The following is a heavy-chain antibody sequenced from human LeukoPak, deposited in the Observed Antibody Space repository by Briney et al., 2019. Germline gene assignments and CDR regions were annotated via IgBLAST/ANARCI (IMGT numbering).Heavy chain of an antibody. J-gene: IGHJ1*01. CDR1: GYTFTGYY. Sequence: ASVKVSCKASGYTFTGYYMHWVRQAPGQGLEWMGWINPNSGGTNYVQKFQGRVTMTRDTSINTVYMELSRLRSDDTAVYYCARTKTLTTREEYFQHWGQGTLVTVSS. D-gene: IGHD5-24*01. V-gene: IGHV1-2*02. CDR3: ARTKTLTTREEYFQH. CDR2: INPNSGGT.